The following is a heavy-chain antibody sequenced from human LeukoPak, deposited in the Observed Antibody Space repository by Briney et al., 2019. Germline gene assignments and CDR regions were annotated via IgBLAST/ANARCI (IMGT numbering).Heavy chain of an antibody. Sequence: SSETLSLTCTVSGGSISSSSYYWSWIRQPPGKGLEWIGYIYYSGSTNYNPSLKSRVTISVDTSKNQFSLKLSSVTAADTAVYYCARGHAWGYSYGNDYWGQGTLVTVSS. V-gene: IGHV4-61*01. CDR2: IYYSGST. CDR1: GGSISSSSYY. D-gene: IGHD5-18*01. J-gene: IGHJ4*02. CDR3: ARGHAWGYSYGNDY.